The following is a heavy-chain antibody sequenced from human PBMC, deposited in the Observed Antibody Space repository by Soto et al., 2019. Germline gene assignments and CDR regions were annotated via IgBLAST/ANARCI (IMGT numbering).Heavy chain of an antibody. CDR1: GYSFTRYY. D-gene: IGHD2-8*01. Sequence: ASGKGSCKASGYSFTRYYIHGVRQALGQGHEWMGLINPSGGTTNYAQKFQGRVTMTRDTSPTTVHREWSPLSSEDTAVYYRACALLYHDAISYPGSSPYRGRGTLVTVPS. J-gene: IGHJ1*01. CDR2: INPSGGTT. V-gene: IGHV1-46*01. CDR3: ACALLYHDAISYPGSSPY.